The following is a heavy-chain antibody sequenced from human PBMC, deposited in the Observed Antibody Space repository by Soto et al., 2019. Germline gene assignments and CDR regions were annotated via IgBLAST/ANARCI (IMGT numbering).Heavy chain of an antibody. J-gene: IGHJ4*02. D-gene: IGHD3-16*01. CDR2: TYYRSRWYN. V-gene: IGHV6-1*01. CDR1: GDSVSGNSAA. Sequence: SRTLSLTCAISGDSVSGNSAAWNWIRQSPSRGLEWLGRTYYRSRWYNDYAVSVKSRITVTPDTSKNQFSLHLNSVTPEDTAVYYCASEFPYYVSSDSYLDYWGQGAMVTVSS. CDR3: ASEFPYYVSSDSYLDY.